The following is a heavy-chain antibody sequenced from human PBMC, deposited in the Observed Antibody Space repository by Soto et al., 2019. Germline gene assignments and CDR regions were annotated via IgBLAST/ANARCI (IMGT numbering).Heavy chain of an antibody. D-gene: IGHD2-2*01. CDR1: GYSFTSYW. Sequence: GESLKISCKGSGYSFTSYWISWVRQMPWKGLGWMGRIDPSDCYTNYSPCFQGHVTISADKSVSTAQLRSSSRKASDTAMSGCAARRVTAAPYGMVVWRQGAAVTVSS. V-gene: IGHV5-10-1*01. J-gene: IGHJ6*02. CDR2: IDPSDCYT. CDR3: AARRVTAAPYGMVV.